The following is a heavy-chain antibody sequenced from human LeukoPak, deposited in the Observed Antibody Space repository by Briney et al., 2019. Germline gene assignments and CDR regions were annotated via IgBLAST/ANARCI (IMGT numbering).Heavy chain of an antibody. CDR3: ARDLEPPYYYDSSGYRPAN. V-gene: IGHV3-30-3*01. CDR2: ISYDGSNK. CDR1: GFTFSSYW. D-gene: IGHD3-22*01. Sequence: GGSLRLSCAASGFTFSSYWMSWVRQAPGKGLEWVAVISYDGSNKYYADSVKGRFTISRDNSKNTLYLQMNSLRAEDTAVYYCARDLEPPYYYDSSGYRPANWGQGTLVTVSS. J-gene: IGHJ4*02.